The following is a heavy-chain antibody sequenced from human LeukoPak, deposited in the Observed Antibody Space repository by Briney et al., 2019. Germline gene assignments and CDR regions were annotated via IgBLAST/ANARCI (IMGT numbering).Heavy chain of an antibody. CDR3: AKVTGRYCSTSCSRWFDP. J-gene: IGHJ5*02. CDR1: GFTFSSYA. D-gene: IGHD2-2*01. CDR2: ISGSGGST. V-gene: IGHV3-23*01. Sequence: GGSLRLSCAASGFTFSSYAMSWVRQAPGKGLEWVSAISGSGGSTYYADSVKGRFTISRDNSKNTLYLQMNSLRAEDTAVYYCAKVTGRYCSTSCSRWFDPWGQGTLVTVSS.